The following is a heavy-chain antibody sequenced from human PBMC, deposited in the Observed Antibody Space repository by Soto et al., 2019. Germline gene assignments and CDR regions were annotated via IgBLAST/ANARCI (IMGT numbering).Heavy chain of an antibody. D-gene: IGHD6-6*01. V-gene: IGHV3-21*01. CDR2: ISSSSSYI. CDR1: GFTFSSYS. CDR3: ARVGGQLVPGFDY. Sequence: EVQLVESGGGLAKPGGSLRLSCAASGFTFSSYSMNWVRQAPGKGLEWVSSISSSSSYIYYADSVKGRFTISRDNAKNPLYLQMNSLRAEDTAVYYCARVGGQLVPGFDYWGQGTLVTVSS. J-gene: IGHJ4*02.